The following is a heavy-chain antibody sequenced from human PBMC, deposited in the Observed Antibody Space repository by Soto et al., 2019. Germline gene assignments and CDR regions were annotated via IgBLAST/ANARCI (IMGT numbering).Heavy chain of an antibody. V-gene: IGHV4-59*01. CDR1: GGSISSYY. J-gene: IGHJ6*03. CDR3: ARGYSGYDYLLTNYYFYFMDV. Sequence: SQTLSLTWSVSGGSISSYYWSWIRQPPGKGLEWIGYIYYSGSTNYNPSLKSRVTISVDTFKNQFSLKLSSVTAADTAVYYCARGYSGYDYLLTNYYFYFMDVWGKGTTVTVSS. D-gene: IGHD5-12*01. CDR2: IYYSGST.